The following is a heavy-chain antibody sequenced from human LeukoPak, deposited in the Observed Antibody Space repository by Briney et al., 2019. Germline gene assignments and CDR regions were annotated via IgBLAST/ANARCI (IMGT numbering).Heavy chain of an antibody. Sequence: PSETLSLTCAVYGGSFSGYYWSWLRQPPGKGLEWIGEINHSGSTNYNPSLKSLVTISVDTSKNQFSLKLSSVTAADTAVYYCARDGGGYSYAWFDPWGQGTLVTVSS. CDR1: GGSFSGYY. J-gene: IGHJ5*02. CDR3: ARDGGGYSYAWFDP. V-gene: IGHV4-34*01. CDR2: INHSGST. D-gene: IGHD5-18*01.